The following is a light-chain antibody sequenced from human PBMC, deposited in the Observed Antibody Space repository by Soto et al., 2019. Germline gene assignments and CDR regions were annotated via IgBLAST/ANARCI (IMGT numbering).Light chain of an antibody. CDR3: QQYNKLPYT. Sequence: EMVMTQSPATLSVSPGERATLSCRASQSVSSNLAWYQQKPGQAPRLLIYGASTRATGIPVSFSGSGSGAEFTLTISGLQSEDFAIYYCQQYNKLPYTFGQGTNLEIK. CDR2: GAS. CDR1: QSVSSN. V-gene: IGKV3-15*01. J-gene: IGKJ2*01.